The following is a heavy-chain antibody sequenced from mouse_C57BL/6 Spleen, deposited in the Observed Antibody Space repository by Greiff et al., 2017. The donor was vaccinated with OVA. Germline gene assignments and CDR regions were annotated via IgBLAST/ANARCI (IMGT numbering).Heavy chain of an antibody. J-gene: IGHJ2*01. Sequence: DVKLVESGGGLVKPGGSLKLSCAASGFTFSDYGMHWVWQAPGKGLEWVAYIRSGSRTSYYADTVKGRFTISRDNAKNTLFLQMTSLRSEDTAMYYCARGGSSPYFDYWGQGTTLTVSS. CDR1: GFTFSDYG. D-gene: IGHD1-1*01. CDR3: ARGGSSPYFDY. V-gene: IGHV5-17*01. CDR2: IRSGSRTS.